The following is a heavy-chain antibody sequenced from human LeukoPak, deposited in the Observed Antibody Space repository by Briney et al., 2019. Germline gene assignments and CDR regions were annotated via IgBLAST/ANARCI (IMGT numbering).Heavy chain of an antibody. Sequence: GGSLRLSCAASGFTFSRHSINWVRQAPGKGLEWVSSISSSSSYIYYADSLKGRFTISRDNARNSLYLQMNSLRAEDTAVYYCAKGVLGQWLVDAFDIWGQGTMVTVSS. CDR1: GFTFSRHS. CDR2: ISSSSSYI. V-gene: IGHV3-21*01. J-gene: IGHJ3*02. D-gene: IGHD6-19*01. CDR3: AKGVLGQWLVDAFDI.